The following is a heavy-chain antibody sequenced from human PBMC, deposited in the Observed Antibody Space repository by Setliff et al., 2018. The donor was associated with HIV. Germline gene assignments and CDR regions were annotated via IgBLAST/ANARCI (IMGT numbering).Heavy chain of an antibody. CDR1: GCTFTGYY. D-gene: IGHD3-10*01. Sequence: ASVKVSCKASGCTFTGYYMHWVRQAPGQGLEWMGRINPRDGSTGYAQRFQGRVTMTRDTSRGTVYMELRSLRSEDTAVYCCARAPFTSGHYGADYWGQGTLVTVSS. CDR2: INPRDGST. V-gene: IGHV1-46*01. CDR3: ARAPFTSGHYGADY. J-gene: IGHJ4*02.